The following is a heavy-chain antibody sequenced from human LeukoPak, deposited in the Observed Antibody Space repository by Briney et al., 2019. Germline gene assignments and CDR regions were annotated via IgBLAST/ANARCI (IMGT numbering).Heavy chain of an antibody. J-gene: IGHJ4*02. D-gene: IGHD3-9*01. Sequence: SETLSLTCTVSGGSISSSSYYWGWIRQPPGKGLECIGTIYYSGSTSYSPSLKSRVTISLDTSKSQFSLKLTSVTAADTAVYYCARERIPLTGAYDYWGQGTLVTVSS. V-gene: IGHV4-39*07. CDR1: GGSISSSSYY. CDR2: IYYSGST. CDR3: ARERIPLTGAYDY.